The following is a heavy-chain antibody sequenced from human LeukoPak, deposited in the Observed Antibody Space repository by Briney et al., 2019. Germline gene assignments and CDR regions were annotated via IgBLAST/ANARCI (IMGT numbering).Heavy chain of an antibody. V-gene: IGHV3-30*02. J-gene: IGHJ6*03. CDR2: IRYVGSNK. D-gene: IGHD1-26*01. Sequence: GGSLRLSCAASGFTFSSYCMHWVRQAPGKGLEWVAFIRYVGSNKYYADSVKGRFTISRDNSKNTLYLQMNSLRAEDTAVYYCAKAWDAYYYYYMDVWGKGTTVTVSS. CDR3: AKAWDAYYYYYMDV. CDR1: GFTFSSYC.